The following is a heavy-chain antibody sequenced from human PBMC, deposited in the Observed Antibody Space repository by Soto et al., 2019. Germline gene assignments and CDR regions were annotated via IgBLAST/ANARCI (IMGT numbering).Heavy chain of an antibody. V-gene: IGHV3-9*01. D-gene: IGHD3-9*01. CDR2: ISWNSGSI. J-gene: IGHJ4*02. Sequence: LRLSCAASGFTFDDYAMHWVRQAPGKGLEWVSGISWNSGSIGYADSVKGRFTISRDNAKNSLYLQMNSLRAEDTALYYCAKDMGLVSTGYFDYWGQGTLVTVSS. CDR3: AKDMGLVSTGYFDY. CDR1: GFTFDDYA.